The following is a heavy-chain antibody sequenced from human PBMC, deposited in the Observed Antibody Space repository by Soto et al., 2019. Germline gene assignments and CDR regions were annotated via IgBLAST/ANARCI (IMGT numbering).Heavy chain of an antibody. CDR1: GFTFGDYA. CDR3: TRTSAPYDYIWGSYRYFPDY. D-gene: IGHD3-16*02. Sequence: EVQLVESGGGLVQPGRSLRLSCTTSGFTFGDYAMSWFRQAPGKGLEWIGFIRSKAYSGTTEYAASVKGRFTISSDDSKSIAYLQMNSLQTEDTAVYYCTRTSAPYDYIWGSYRYFPDYWGQGTLVTVSS. CDR2: IRSKAYSGTT. J-gene: IGHJ4*02. V-gene: IGHV3-49*03.